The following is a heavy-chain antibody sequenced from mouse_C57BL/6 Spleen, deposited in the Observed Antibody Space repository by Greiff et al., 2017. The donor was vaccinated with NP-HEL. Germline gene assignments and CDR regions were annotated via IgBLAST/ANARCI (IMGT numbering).Heavy chain of an antibody. CDR1: GFTFSDYY. D-gene: IGHD2-4*01. V-gene: IGHV5-16*01. CDR2: INYDGSST. CDR3: ARDDYDYDGGYFDV. J-gene: IGHJ1*03. Sequence: EVHLVESEGGLVQPGSSMKLSCTASGFTFSDYYMAWVRQVPEKGLEWVANINYDGSSTYYLDSLKSRFIISRDNAKNILYLQMSSLKSEDTATYYCARDDYDYDGGYFDVWGTGTTVTVSS.